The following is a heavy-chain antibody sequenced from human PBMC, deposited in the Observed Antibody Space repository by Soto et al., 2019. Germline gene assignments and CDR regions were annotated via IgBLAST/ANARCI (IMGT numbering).Heavy chain of an antibody. Sequence: ASVKVSCKASGYTFTSNGIRWVRQAPRQGLEWMGWISAYNGNTNYAQKLQGRVTMTTDTSTSTAYMELRSLRSDDTAVYYCARVGNKVSYYYYGMDVWGQGTTVTVSS. CDR2: ISAYNGNT. CDR3: ARVGNKVSYYYYGMDV. V-gene: IGHV1-18*01. J-gene: IGHJ6*02. D-gene: IGHD1-26*01. CDR1: GYTFTSNG.